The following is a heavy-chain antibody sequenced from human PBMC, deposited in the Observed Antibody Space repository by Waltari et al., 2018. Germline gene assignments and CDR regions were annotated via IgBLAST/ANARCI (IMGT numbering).Heavy chain of an antibody. CDR3: ARGSAYYVRVWDY. D-gene: IGHD3-16*01. Sequence: EVQLVESGGTLVQPGGSLRLSCAASGCPFRGCWMSWVRQAPGKGLEWVANIKADGSDQYYVDSVRGRFTISRDNAENSLYLQMNSLIADDTAVYYCARGSAYYVRVWDYWGQGTLVTVSS. CDR2: IKADGSDQ. V-gene: IGHV3-7*03. J-gene: IGHJ4*02. CDR1: GCPFRGCW.